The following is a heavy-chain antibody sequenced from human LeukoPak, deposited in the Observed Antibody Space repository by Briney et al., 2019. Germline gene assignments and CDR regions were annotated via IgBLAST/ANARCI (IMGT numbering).Heavy chain of an antibody. CDR3: ARDSHSVDTATPRGFDP. CDR1: GDSISSYF. CDR2: FHDSGSA. J-gene: IGHJ5*02. V-gene: IGHV4-59*01. D-gene: IGHD2-15*01. Sequence: SETLSLTCTVSGDSISSYFWSWIRQPPGKGLEWIGYFHDSGSANYNPSLKSRITMSADTSMNQFSLKLRSVTAAGTAVYYCARDSHSVDTATPRGFDPWGQGTLVTVSS.